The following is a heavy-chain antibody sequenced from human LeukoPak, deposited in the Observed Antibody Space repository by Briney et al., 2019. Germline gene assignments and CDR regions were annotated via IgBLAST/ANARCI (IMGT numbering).Heavy chain of an antibody. V-gene: IGHV1-69*05. CDR3: ARDKIEYSSSSGFDY. Sequence: SVKVSCKASGGTFSSYAISWVRQAPGQGLEWMGGIIPIFGTANYAQKFQGRATITTDESTSTAYMELSSLRSEDTAVYYCARDKIEYSSSSGFDYWGQGTLVTVSS. D-gene: IGHD6-6*01. J-gene: IGHJ4*02. CDR1: GGTFSSYA. CDR2: IIPIFGTA.